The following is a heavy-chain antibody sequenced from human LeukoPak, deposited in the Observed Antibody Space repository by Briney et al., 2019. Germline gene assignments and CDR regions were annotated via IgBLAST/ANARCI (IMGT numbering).Heavy chain of an antibody. CDR2: INQDGSQK. CDR3: ARDWFDGDYDRFDY. D-gene: IGHD4-17*01. J-gene: IGHJ4*02. CDR1: GFTFSSYW. V-gene: IGHV3-7*03. Sequence: GGSLRLSCAVSGFTFSSYWMSWFRQAPGKGLEWVANINQDGSQKFSVDSVKGRFTISRDNAKNSLSLQMTSLTVEDTAVYYCARDWFDGDYDRFDYWGKGTMVTVSS.